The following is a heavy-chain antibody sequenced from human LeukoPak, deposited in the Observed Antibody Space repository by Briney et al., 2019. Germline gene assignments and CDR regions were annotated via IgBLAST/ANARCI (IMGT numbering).Heavy chain of an antibody. J-gene: IGHJ5*01. CDR3: ARLSSGWYDNWFDS. D-gene: IGHD6-19*01. V-gene: IGHV4-34*01. CDR1: GGSFSGYY. Sequence: PSETLSLTCAVYGGSFSGYYWSWIRQPPGKGLEWIGEINHSGSTNYNPSLKSRVTISVDTSKNQFSLKLSSVTAADTAVYYCARLSSGWYDNWFDSWGQGTLVTVSS. CDR2: INHSGST.